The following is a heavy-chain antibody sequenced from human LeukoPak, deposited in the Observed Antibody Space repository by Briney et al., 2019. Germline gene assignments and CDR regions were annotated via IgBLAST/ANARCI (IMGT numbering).Heavy chain of an antibody. J-gene: IGHJ4*02. D-gene: IGHD2-2*01. Sequence: SETLSLTCTVSGGSINSYYWSWIRQPPRKGLEWIGYIYYSGSTNYNPSLKSRVTISVGTSKNQFSLKLSSVTAADTAVYYCARHGSTYALRNWGQGTLVTVSS. CDR1: GGSINSYY. CDR2: IYYSGST. V-gene: IGHV4-59*08. CDR3: ARHGSTYALRN.